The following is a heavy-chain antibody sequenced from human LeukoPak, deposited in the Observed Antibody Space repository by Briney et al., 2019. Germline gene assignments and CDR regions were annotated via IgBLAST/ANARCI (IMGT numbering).Heavy chain of an antibody. J-gene: IGHJ4*02. CDR2: IHPNSGDT. Sequence: GASLKVSCKASGYSFTDYYIHWVRQAPGQGLEWVGLIHPNSGDTFYAQKFRGRVTMTRDTSINTAYMELDRLTSDDTAVYYCARDYSGSYTHWAQGTLVTVSS. CDR1: GYSFTDYY. D-gene: IGHD1-26*01. CDR3: ARDYSGSYTH. V-gene: IGHV1-2*06.